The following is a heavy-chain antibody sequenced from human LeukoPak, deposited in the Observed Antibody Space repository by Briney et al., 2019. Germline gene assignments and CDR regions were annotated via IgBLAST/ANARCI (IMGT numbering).Heavy chain of an antibody. D-gene: IGHD3-9*01. CDR1: GFPFNSYA. CDR3: AKGAYLRYFELLWAN. J-gene: IGHJ4*02. CDR2: IWYDGSNK. V-gene: IGHV3-33*06. Sequence: PGRSLRLSCAASGFPFNSYAMHWVRQAPGKGLEWVAVIWYDGSNKYYADSVKGRFTISRDNSKNTLYLQMSSLRPEDTAVYYCAKGAYLRYFELLWANWGQGTLVTVSS.